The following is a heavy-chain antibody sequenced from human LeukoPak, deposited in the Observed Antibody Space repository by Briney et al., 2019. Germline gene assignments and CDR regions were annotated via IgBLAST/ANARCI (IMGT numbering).Heavy chain of an antibody. CDR1: GGSISSGGYS. J-gene: IGHJ5*02. Sequence: SETLSLTCAVSGGSISSGGYSWSWIRQPPGKGLEWIGYIYHSGSTYYNPSLKSRVTISVDTSKNQFSLKLSSVTAADTAVYYCARSRQASGLFSSWGQGTLVVVSS. D-gene: IGHD3-10*01. CDR2: IYHSGST. V-gene: IGHV4-30-2*01. CDR3: ARSRQASGLFSS.